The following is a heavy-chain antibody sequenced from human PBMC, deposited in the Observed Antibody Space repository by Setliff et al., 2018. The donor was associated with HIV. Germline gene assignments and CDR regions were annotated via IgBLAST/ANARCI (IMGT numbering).Heavy chain of an antibody. J-gene: IGHJ6*02. D-gene: IGHD3-22*01. CDR2: IYYSGST. Sequence: PSETLSLTCTVSDDSVSTFYWNWIRQPPGKGLEWIGFIYYSGSTNYNPSLKSRVTISVATSKNQFSLKLNSVTTADTAVYYCARSRTSSGYYGVTGYGMDVWGQGTTVTVSS. CDR3: ARSRTSSGYYGVTGYGMDV. CDR1: DDSVSTFY. V-gene: IGHV4-59*02.